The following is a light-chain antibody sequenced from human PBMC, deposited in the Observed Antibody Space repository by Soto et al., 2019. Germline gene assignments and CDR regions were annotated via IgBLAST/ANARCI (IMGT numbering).Light chain of an antibody. CDR3: CSYAGSFVV. CDR1: SSDVGGYNY. V-gene: IGLV2-11*01. CDR2: DVS. J-gene: IGLJ2*01. Sequence: QSALTQPRSVSGSPGQSVTISCTGTSSDVGGYNYVSWYQQHPGKAPKLMIYDVSQRPSGVPDRFSGSKSGNTAYLTISGLQAEDEADYYCCSYAGSFVVFGGGTKVTVL.